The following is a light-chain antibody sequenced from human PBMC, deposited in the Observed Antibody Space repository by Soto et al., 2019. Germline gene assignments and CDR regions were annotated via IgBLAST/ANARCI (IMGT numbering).Light chain of an antibody. CDR2: DAS. Sequence: EIVLTQSPATLSLSPGERATLSCRASQSVSSYLDWYQQKPGQAPRLLIYDASNRATGIPARFSGSGSGKDFTLTISSLEPEDFAVYYCQQRSNWPGTFGPGTKVDIK. CDR1: QSVSSY. CDR3: QQRSNWPGT. V-gene: IGKV3-11*01. J-gene: IGKJ3*01.